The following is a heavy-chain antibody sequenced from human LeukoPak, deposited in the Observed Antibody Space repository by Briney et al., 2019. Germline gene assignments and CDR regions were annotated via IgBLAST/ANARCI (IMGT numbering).Heavy chain of an antibody. CDR3: AAGGDDAKAGY. Sequence: PSETLSLTCTVSGASIGSGRYYWDWVRQPPGKGLEWIGTIHYSGTPTFYNPSLESRVTILADTSKNQFSLKLSSVTAADTALYYCAAGGDDAKAGYWGQGTLVAVSS. V-gene: IGHV4-39*01. CDR1: GASIGSGRYY. D-gene: IGHD3-16*01. J-gene: IGHJ4*02. CDR2: IHYSGTPT.